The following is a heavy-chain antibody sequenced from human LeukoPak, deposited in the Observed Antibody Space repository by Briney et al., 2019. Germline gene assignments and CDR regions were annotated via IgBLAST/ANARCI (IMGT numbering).Heavy chain of an antibody. CDR2: ISGNGVRT. D-gene: IGHD5-18*01. Sequence: GGSLRLSCAASGFTFSNYGMSWVRQAPGKGLEWASAISGNGVRTYYADSLKGRFTISRDNSKNTLHLQMNSLRAEDTAVYYCAKGFRYSYAYTYWYLDLWGRGTLVTVSP. V-gene: IGHV3-23*01. CDR1: GFTFSNYG. CDR3: AKGFRYSYAYTYWYLDL. J-gene: IGHJ2*01.